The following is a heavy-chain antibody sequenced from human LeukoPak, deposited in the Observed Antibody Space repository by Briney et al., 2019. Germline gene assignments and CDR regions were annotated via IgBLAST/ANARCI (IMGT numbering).Heavy chain of an antibody. D-gene: IGHD5-18*01. J-gene: IGHJ5*02. CDR3: ARGARSRIQLWLRETVWFDP. CDR1: GYTFTGYY. CDR2: INPNNGGT. V-gene: IGHV1-2*02. Sequence: ASVKVSCKASGYTFTGYYMHWVRQAPGQGLEWMGWINPNNGGTNYAQKFQGRVTMTRDTSISTAYMELSRLRSDDTAVYYCARGARSRIQLWLRETVWFDPWGQGTLVTVSS.